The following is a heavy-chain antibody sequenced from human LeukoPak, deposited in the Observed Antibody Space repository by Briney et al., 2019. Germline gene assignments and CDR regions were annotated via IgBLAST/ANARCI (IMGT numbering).Heavy chain of an antibody. CDR1: GGTFSSYA. J-gene: IGHJ6*02. CDR3: ARGSLTAQKTNYYYYGMDV. D-gene: IGHD2-21*02. Sequence: ASVNVSCTASGGTFSSYAISWVRQAPGQGLEWMGGIIPIFGTANYAQTFQGRVTITADESTSTAYMELSSLGSEDTAVYYCARGSLTAQKTNYYYYGMDVWGQGTTVTVSS. CDR2: IIPIFGTA. V-gene: IGHV1-69*13.